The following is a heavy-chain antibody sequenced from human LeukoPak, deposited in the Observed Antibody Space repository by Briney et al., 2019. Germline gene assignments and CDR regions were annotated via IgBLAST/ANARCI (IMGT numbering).Heavy chain of an antibody. CDR1: GGSISSSSYY. V-gene: IGHV4-39*01. D-gene: IGHD3-3*01. J-gene: IGHJ6*03. CDR2: IYYSGRT. Sequence: KPSETLSLTCTVSGGSISSSSYYWGWIRQPPGKGLEWVGSIYYSGRTYYNPSLKSRVTISVDTSKNQFSLKLSSVTAADTAVYYCARILAYYYYYMDVWGKGTTVTVSS. CDR3: ARILAYYYYYMDV.